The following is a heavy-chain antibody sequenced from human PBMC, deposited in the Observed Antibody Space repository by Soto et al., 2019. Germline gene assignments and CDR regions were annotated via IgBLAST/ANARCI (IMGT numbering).Heavy chain of an antibody. CDR1: GVSISSYY. J-gene: IGHJ6*02. CDR3: ARQRGGGFSGSYPYYYYGMDV. Sequence: SETMSLTCTVSGVSISSYYWSWIRQPPGKGLEWIGYIYYSGSTNYNPSLKSRVTISVDTSKNQFSLKLSSVTAADTAVYYCARQRGGGFSGSYPYYYYGMDVWGQGTTVTVSS. V-gene: IGHV4-59*08. D-gene: IGHD3-10*01. CDR2: IYYSGST.